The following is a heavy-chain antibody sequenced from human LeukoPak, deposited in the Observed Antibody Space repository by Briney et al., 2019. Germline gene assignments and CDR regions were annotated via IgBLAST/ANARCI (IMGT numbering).Heavy chain of an antibody. V-gene: IGHV1-18*04. J-gene: IGHJ4*02. CDR3: ARDRITMVRGVPTY. Sequence: VASVTVSCKASGYTFTSYGISWVRQAPGQGLEWMGWISAYNGNTNYARKLQGRVTMTTDTPTSTAYMELRSLRSDDTAVYYCARDRITMVRGVPTYWGQGTLVTVSS. D-gene: IGHD3-10*01. CDR2: ISAYNGNT. CDR1: GYTFTSYG.